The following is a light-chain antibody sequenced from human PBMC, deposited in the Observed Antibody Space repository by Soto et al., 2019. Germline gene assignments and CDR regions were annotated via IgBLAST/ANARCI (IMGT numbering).Light chain of an antibody. CDR3: FLCVGATTYV. CDR2: EGH. V-gene: IGLV2-23*01. Sequence: QSVLAQPASVSGSPGQSITISCTGASGYVGTYSLPSWYQQHPGKAPKVVIYEGHKRSSGVSDRFSGSTSVNTASLTISVLHTYGEADYFCFLCVGATTYVFGSGTKGTVL. CDR1: SGYVGTYSL. J-gene: IGLJ1*01.